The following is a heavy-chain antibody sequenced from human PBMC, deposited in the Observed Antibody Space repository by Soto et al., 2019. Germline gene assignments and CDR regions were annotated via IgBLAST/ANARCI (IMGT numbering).Heavy chain of an antibody. D-gene: IGHD1-26*01. J-gene: IGHJ5*02. V-gene: IGHV1-18*04. Sequence: GLLLQSGGEVKKPGASVTGSCKASGYTFRSYGVSWVRQVPGQGLEWMGWISGDSGETTYAPSFRDRLTLTADASATTAYMELRNLRSEDTAVYYCSRAISITWAKSWLDPWGQGTLITVSS. CDR1: GYTFRSYG. CDR3: SRAISITWAKSWLDP. CDR2: ISGDSGET.